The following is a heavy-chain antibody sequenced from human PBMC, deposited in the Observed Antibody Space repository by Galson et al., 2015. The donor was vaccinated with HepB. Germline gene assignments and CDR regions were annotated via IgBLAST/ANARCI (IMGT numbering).Heavy chain of an antibody. J-gene: IGHJ2*01. D-gene: IGHD4-17*01. V-gene: IGHV3-53*01. CDR2: IYGGGNT. CDR3: AGPTVTSRDWYFDL. Sequence: SLRLSCAASEFTVSSNYMTWVRQAPGKGLEWVSLIYGGGNTNYADSVKGRFTISRGNSKNTVYLQMNSLRAEDTGVYYCAGPTVTSRDWYFDLWGRGTLVTVSS. CDR1: EFTVSSNY.